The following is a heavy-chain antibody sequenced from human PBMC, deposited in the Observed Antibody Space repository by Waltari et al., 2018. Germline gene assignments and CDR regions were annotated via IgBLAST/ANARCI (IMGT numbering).Heavy chain of an antibody. J-gene: IGHJ2*01. CDR3: ARDANSSGWYSGWYFDL. D-gene: IGHD6-19*01. CDR1: GGPFSSYT. V-gene: IGHV1-69*08. Sequence: QVQLVQSGAEVKKPGSSVKVSCKASGGPFSSYTISWVRPAPGQGLEWMGRIIPILGIANYAQKFQGRVTITADKSTSTAYMELSSLRSEDTAVYYCARDANSSGWYSGWYFDLWGRGTLVTVSS. CDR2: IIPILGIA.